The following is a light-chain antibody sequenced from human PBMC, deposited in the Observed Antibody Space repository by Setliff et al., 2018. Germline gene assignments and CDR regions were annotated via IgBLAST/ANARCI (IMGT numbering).Light chain of an antibody. V-gene: IGLV2-14*01. CDR2: DVS. CDR1: SSDVGGYNY. Sequence: QSALTQPRSVSGSPGQSVTIPCTGTSSDVGGYNYVSWYQQHPGKAPKLMIYDVSKRPSGVSNRFSGSKSGNTASLTISGLQAEDEADYYCSSYTSSSTFVVFGGGTKVTVL. CDR3: SSYTSSSTFVV. J-gene: IGLJ2*01.